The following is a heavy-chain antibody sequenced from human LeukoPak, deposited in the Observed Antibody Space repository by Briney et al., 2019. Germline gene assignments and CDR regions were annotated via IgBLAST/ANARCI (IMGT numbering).Heavy chain of an antibody. Sequence: GGSLRLSCAASGFTFSTYAMSWVRQAPGKGLEWVSIITSSGGSTNYADSVKGRFTISRDNSKNTLYFQMNSLKPDDTAVYYCATDVTGGTISFWGQGALVTVSS. CDR3: ATDVTGGTISF. V-gene: IGHV3-23*01. J-gene: IGHJ4*02. CDR1: GFTFSTYA. D-gene: IGHD2-2*01. CDR2: ITSSGGST.